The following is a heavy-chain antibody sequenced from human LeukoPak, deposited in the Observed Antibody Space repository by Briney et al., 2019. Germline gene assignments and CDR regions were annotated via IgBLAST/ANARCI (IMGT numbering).Heavy chain of an antibody. CDR2: ISSGGGTI. V-gene: IGHV3-48*03. Sequence: GGSLRLSCAASGFTFSSYAMNWVRQAPGKGLEWVSYISSGGGTIYYADSVKGRFTISRDNAKNSLYLQMNSLRAEDTAVYHCTRGAERFNPWGQGTLVTVSS. CDR3: TRGAERFNP. J-gene: IGHJ5*02. CDR1: GFTFSSYA.